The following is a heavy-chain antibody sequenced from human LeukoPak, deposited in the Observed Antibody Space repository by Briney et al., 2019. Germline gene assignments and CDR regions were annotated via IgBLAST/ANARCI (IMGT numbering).Heavy chain of an antibody. J-gene: IGHJ3*02. CDR2: IYHSGST. CDR3: ARARGPRVPSLISDAFDI. CDR1: GGSISSGGYY. Sequence: SETLSLTCTVSGGSISSGGYYWSWIRQPPGKGLEWIGYIYHSGSTYYNPSLKSRVTISVDRSKNQFSLKLSSVTAADTAVYYCARARGPRVPSLISDAFDIWGQGTMVTVSS. V-gene: IGHV4-30-2*01.